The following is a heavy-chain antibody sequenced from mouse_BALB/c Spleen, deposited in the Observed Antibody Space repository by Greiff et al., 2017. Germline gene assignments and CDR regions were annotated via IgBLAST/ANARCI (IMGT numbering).Heavy chain of an antibody. Sequence: VKLMESGPGLVAPSQSLSITCTVSGFSLTGYGVNWVRQPPGKGLEWLGMIWGDGSTDYNSALKSRLSISKDNSKSQVFLKMNSLQTDDTARYYCAREGGYYGSYAMDYWGQGTSVTVSS. D-gene: IGHD1-1*01. CDR1: GFSLTGYG. CDR2: IWGDGST. J-gene: IGHJ4*01. V-gene: IGHV2-6-7*01. CDR3: AREGGYYGSYAMDY.